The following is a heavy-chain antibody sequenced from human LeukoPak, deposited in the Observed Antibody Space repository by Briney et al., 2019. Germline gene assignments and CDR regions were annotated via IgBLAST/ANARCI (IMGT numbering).Heavy chain of an antibody. CDR2: INPSGSTI. CDR3: ARDYFDY. Sequence: PGGSLRLSCAASGFTFSTYAMNWVRQAPGRGLEWVSSINPSGSTIFYADSVKGRFTISRDNAKNSLYLQMNSLRAEDTAVYYCARDYFDYWGQGTLVTVSS. V-gene: IGHV3-21*01. J-gene: IGHJ4*02. CDR1: GFTFSTYA.